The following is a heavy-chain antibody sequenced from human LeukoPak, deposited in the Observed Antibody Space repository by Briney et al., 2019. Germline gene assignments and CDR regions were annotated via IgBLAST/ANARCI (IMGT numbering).Heavy chain of an antibody. CDR3: ARDPMVTGY. V-gene: IGHV4-34*01. D-gene: IGHD5-18*01. CDR2: INHSGST. J-gene: IGHJ4*02. CDR1: GGSISSYY. Sequence: SETLSLTCTVSGGSISSYYWSWIRQPPGKGLEWIGEINHSGSTNYNPSLKSRVTISVDTSKNQFSLKLSSVTAADTAVYYCARDPMVTGYWGQGTLVTVSS.